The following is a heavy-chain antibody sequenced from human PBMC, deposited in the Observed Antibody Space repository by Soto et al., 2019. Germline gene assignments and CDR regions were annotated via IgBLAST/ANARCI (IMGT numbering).Heavy chain of an antibody. V-gene: IGHV3-48*02. J-gene: IGHJ6*02. D-gene: IGHD1-20*01. CDR2: ISGSSSTI. CDR1: GFTFSRYS. Sequence: GGSLRLSCAASGFTFSRYSMNWVRQAPGKGLEWVSHISGSSSTIYYTDSVKGRFTVSRDNAKNSLYLQMNSLRDEDTAVYFCEPKRIRVYYYGMDVWGQGTTVTVSS. CDR3: EPKRIRVYYYGMDV.